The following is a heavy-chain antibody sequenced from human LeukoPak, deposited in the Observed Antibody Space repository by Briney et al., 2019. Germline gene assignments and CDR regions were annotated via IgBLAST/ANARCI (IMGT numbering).Heavy chain of an antibody. CDR1: GFIFSNYG. Sequence: GGSLRLSCAASGFIFSNYGMIWVRQAPGKGPEWVSSISSISTYTHYADSVKGRFIISRDNAENSLFLQMNSLRAEDTAVYYCAKALLSNIVVVPAANYYMDVWGKGTTVTVSS. V-gene: IGHV3-21*01. J-gene: IGHJ6*03. CDR2: ISSISTYT. D-gene: IGHD2-2*01. CDR3: AKALLSNIVVVPAANYYMDV.